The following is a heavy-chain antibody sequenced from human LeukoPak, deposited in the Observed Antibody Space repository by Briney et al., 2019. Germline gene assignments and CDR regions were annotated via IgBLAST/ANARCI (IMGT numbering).Heavy chain of an antibody. CDR3: ARQGRNTYRFDT. D-gene: IGHD4-11*01. V-gene: IGHV4-39*01. J-gene: IGHJ5*02. CDR2: IYYSGST. Sequence: PSETLSLTCTVSGGSISSSSYYWGWIRQPPGKGLEWIGSIYYSGSTYYNPSLKSRVTISVDTSKNQFSLKLSSVTAADTAVYYWARQGRNTYRFDTWGQGTLVTVSS. CDR1: GGSISSSSYY.